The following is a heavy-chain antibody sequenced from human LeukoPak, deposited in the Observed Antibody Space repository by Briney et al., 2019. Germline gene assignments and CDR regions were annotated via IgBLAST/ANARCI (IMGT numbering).Heavy chain of an antibody. Sequence: SETLSLTCTVSGGSISSYYWSWIRQPPGKGLEWIGYIYYSGSTYYNPSLKSRVTISVDTSKNQFSLKLSSVTAADTAVYYCARAPYYYDSSGYGPTNFDYWGQGTLVTVSS. CDR3: ARAPYYYDSSGYGPTNFDY. V-gene: IGHV4-59*06. CDR2: IYYSGST. CDR1: GGSISSYY. J-gene: IGHJ4*02. D-gene: IGHD3-22*01.